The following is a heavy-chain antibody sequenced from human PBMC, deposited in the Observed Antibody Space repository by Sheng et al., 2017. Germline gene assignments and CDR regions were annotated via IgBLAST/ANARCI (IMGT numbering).Heavy chain of an antibody. CDR3: VAGMVATSDNFDY. Sequence: QVQLVRSGPEVKKPGASVKVSCKVSGHPLTEVSFHWVRQAPGKGLEWIGGVSPEDPRXSLRTEVQDRVTLTESASTDTAYMELRTLKSEDTAIYYCVAGMVATSDNFDYWGQGTLVTV. D-gene: IGHD5-12*01. J-gene: IGHJ4*02. CDR1: GHPLTEVS. CDR2: VSPEDPRX. V-gene: IGHV1-24*01.